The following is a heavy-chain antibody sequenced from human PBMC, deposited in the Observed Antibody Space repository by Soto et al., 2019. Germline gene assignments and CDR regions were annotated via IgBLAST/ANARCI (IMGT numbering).Heavy chain of an antibody. CDR2: ISYDGSNK. D-gene: IGHD3-3*01. Sequence: PGGSLRLSRAASGFTFSSYAVHWVRQAPGKGLEWVAVISYDGSNKYYADSVKGRFTISRDNSKNTLYLQMNSLRAEDTAVYYCARGGGSRDFWSGYYRDYYYYGMDVWGQGTTVTVSS. J-gene: IGHJ6*02. CDR1: GFTFSSYA. V-gene: IGHV3-30-3*01. CDR3: ARGGGSRDFWSGYYRDYYYYGMDV.